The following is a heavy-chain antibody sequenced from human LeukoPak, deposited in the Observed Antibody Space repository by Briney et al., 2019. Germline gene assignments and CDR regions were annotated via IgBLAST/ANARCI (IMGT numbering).Heavy chain of an antibody. Sequence: SETLSLTCTVSGGSISSYYWSWIRQPAGKGLEWIGRIYTSGSTNYNPSLKSRVTISVDKSKNQFSLKLSSVTAADTAVYYCARDAVCSSTSCCGYYYYYMDVWGKGTTVTVSS. CDR1: GGSISSYY. J-gene: IGHJ6*03. CDR2: IYTSGST. V-gene: IGHV4-4*07. D-gene: IGHD2-2*01. CDR3: ARDAVCSSTSCCGYYYYYMDV.